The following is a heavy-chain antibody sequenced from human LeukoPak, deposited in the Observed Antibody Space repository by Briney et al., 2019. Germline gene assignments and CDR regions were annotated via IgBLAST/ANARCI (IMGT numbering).Heavy chain of an antibody. V-gene: IGHV1-18*01. CDR2: ISAYNGNT. D-gene: IGHD2-15*01. Sequence: ASVKVSCKASGYTFTIYGISWVRQAPGQGLEWMGWISAYNGNTNYAQNLQGRVTMTTDTSTSTAYMELRGLRSDDTAVYYCARSGPGVGGDAFDIWGQGTMVTVSS. J-gene: IGHJ3*02. CDR3: ARSGPGVGGDAFDI. CDR1: GYTFTIYG.